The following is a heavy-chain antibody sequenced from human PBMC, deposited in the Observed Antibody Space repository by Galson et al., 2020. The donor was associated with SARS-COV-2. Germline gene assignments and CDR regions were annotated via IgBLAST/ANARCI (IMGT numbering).Heavy chain of an antibody. CDR1: GFTFSTYS. Sequence: KAGGSLRLSCAASGFTFSTYSLTWVRQAPGKGLEWVSSISSSGSYIYYTDSVKGRFTISRDNAKNSLYLQMSGLRVEDTAVYFCARDSRGPVCSGGTCYSDVWGQGTLVTVSS. CDR3: ARDSRGPVCSGGTCYSDV. J-gene: IGHJ4*02. V-gene: IGHV3-21*01. CDR2: ISSSGSYI. D-gene: IGHD2-15*01.